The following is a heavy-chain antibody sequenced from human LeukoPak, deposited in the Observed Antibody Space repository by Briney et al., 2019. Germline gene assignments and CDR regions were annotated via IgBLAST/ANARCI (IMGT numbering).Heavy chain of an antibody. V-gene: IGHV1-18*01. CDR3: ASRYSSSWYGNWFDP. J-gene: IGHJ5*02. Sequence: ASVKVSCKASSYTFTSYGFIRVRQAPGQGLEWMGWISAYNGNTNYAEKFQGRITMTTDTSTSTAYMELRSLRSEDTAVYYCASRYSSSWYGNWFDPWGQGTLVTVSS. D-gene: IGHD6-13*01. CDR1: SYTFTSYG. CDR2: ISAYNGNT.